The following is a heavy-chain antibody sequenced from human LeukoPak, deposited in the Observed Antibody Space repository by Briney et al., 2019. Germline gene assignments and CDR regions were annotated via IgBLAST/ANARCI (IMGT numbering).Heavy chain of an antibody. D-gene: IGHD3-10*01. V-gene: IGHV4-4*07. J-gene: IGHJ4*02. CDR3: AKYKFGSDYFGN. CDR1: GDSISGYY. CDR2: IYTSGST. Sequence: PSETLSLTCTVSGDSISGYYWSWIRQPAGKGLEWIGRIYTSGSTKYNPSFQGRVTMSLDTSKNQFSLRLSSVTAADTAIYYCAKYKFGSDYFGNWGQGTLVTVSS.